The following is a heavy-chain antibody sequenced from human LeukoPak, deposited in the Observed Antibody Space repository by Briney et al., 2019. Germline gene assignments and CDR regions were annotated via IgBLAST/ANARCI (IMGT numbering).Heavy chain of an antibody. CDR1: GFTFSSYA. V-gene: IGHV3-23*01. Sequence: GGSLRLSCAASGFTFSSYAMSWVRQAPGKGLEWVSAISGSGGSTYYADSVKGRFTISRDNSKNTLYLQMNSLSAEDTAVYYCAKDLAAQPNWAFDYWGQGTLVTVSS. D-gene: IGHD6-6*01. CDR3: AKDLAAQPNWAFDY. J-gene: IGHJ4*02. CDR2: ISGSGGST.